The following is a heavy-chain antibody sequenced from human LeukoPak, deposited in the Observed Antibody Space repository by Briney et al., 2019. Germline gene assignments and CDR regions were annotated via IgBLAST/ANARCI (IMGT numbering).Heavy chain of an antibody. CDR2: ISSNGGST. CDR3: ARDQNTDEQWLYYMDV. D-gene: IGHD6-19*01. V-gene: IGHV3-64*01. CDR1: GFTFSSYA. J-gene: IGHJ6*03. Sequence: PGGSLRLSCAASGFTFSSYAMHWVRQAPGKGLEYVSAISSNGGSTYYANSVKGRFTISRDNSKNTLYLQMGSLRAEDMAVYYCARDQNTDEQWLYYMDVWGKGTTVTVSS.